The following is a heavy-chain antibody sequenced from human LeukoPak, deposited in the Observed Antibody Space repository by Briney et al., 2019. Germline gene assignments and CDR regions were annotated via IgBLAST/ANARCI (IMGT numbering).Heavy chain of an antibody. CDR1: GFTVSGNY. CDR2: IYSGGST. CDR3: ARDPGGNQNGLDI. Sequence: GGSLRVSCAASGFTVSGNYMNWVRQAPGKGMECVSVIYSGGSTYYADSVQGRFTISRDNSKNTLYLQMNSLSTEDTAVYYCARDPGGNQNGLDIWGQGTMVTVSS. J-gene: IGHJ3*02. V-gene: IGHV3-66*01. D-gene: IGHD2-8*01.